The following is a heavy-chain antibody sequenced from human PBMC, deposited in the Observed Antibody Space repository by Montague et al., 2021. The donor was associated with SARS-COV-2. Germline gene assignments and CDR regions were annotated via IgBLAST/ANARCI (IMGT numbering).Heavy chain of an antibody. V-gene: IGHV4-34*01. D-gene: IGHD2-2*01. J-gene: IGHJ6*02. CDR3: ARAPYRLLFVPRYYGMDV. CDR2: INHTGSS. Sequence: SETLSLTCAVYGGPFSGDGSFSGYYWTWIRQTPGKGLEWIGEINHTGSSNYNPSFKSRVIMSVDTSKNQFSLKLSSVTAADTAVYYCARAPYRLLFVPRYYGMDVWGQGTTVTVSS. CDR1: GGPFSGDGSFSGYY.